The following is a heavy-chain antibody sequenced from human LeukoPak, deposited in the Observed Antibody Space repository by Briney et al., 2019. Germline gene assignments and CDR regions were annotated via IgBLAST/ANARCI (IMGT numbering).Heavy chain of an antibody. CDR3: ARCTMSSPFDY. D-gene: IGHD3-22*01. J-gene: IGHJ4*02. CDR1: GGTLSSYA. Sequence: SVKVSSKASGGTLSSYAISWVRQAPGQGLEWMGGIIPIFGTANYAQKFQGRVTITADESTSTAYMELSSLRSEDTAVCFCARCTMSSPFDYWGQGPLVTVSS. CDR2: IIPIFGTA. V-gene: IGHV1-69*13.